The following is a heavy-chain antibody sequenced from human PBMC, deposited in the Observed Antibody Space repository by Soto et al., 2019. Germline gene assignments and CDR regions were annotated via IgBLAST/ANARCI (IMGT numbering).Heavy chain of an antibody. D-gene: IGHD6-19*01. Sequence: GASVKVSCKASGGTFSSYAISWVRQAPGQGLEWMGGIIPIFGTANYAQKFQGRVTITADESTSTAYMELSSLRSEDTAVYYCARVYGSGWDYYYYGMDVWGKGTTVTVSS. CDR3: ARVYGSGWDYYYYGMDV. CDR2: IIPIFGTA. CDR1: GGTFSSYA. J-gene: IGHJ6*04. V-gene: IGHV1-69*13.